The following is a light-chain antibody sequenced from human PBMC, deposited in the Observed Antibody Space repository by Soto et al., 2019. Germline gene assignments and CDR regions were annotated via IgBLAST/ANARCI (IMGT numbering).Light chain of an antibody. CDR2: DVS. V-gene: IGLV2-11*01. CDR1: SSDVGGYNF. J-gene: IGLJ3*02. CDR3: CSYAGSYTPLV. Sequence: QSALTQPRSVSGSPGQSVTISCTRTSSDVGGYNFVSWYQQHPGKAPKLMIYDVSKRPSGVPDRFSGSKSGNTASLTISGLQAEDEAGYYCCSYAGSYTPLVFGGGTKLTVL.